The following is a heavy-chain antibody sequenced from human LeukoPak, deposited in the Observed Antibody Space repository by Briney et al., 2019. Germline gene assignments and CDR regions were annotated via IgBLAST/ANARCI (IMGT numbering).Heavy chain of an antibody. CDR3: ARDHRGYSSGWYGY. CDR2: INPNSGGT. CDR1: GYTFTGYY. J-gene: IGHJ4*02. V-gene: IGHV1-2*02. D-gene: IGHD6-19*01. Sequence: ASVKVSCKASGYTFTGYYMHWVRQAPGQGLEWMGWINPNSGGTNYAQKFQGRITMTRDTSISTAYMELSRLRSDDTAVYYCARDHRGYSSGWYGYWGQGTLVTVSS.